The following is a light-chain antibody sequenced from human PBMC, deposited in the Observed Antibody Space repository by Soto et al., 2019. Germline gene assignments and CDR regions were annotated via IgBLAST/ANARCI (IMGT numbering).Light chain of an antibody. J-gene: IGKJ4*01. CDR2: AAS. CDR3: QKYNSAVDT. CDR1: QSISSY. V-gene: IGKV1-39*01. Sequence: DIQLTQSSSSLSASVGDRVTITCRASQSISSYLNWYQQHPGKAPKLLIYAASSLQSGVPSRFRGSGSGTDVPLTSSTLPPEDVATDYCQKYNSAVDTVGGGTQVEI.